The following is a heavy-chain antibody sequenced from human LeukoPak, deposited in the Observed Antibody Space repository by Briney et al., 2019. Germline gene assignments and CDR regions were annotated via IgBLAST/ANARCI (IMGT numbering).Heavy chain of an antibody. CDR3: ARGPPSDY. Sequence: SETLSLTCTVSGGSISSSSYYWGWLRQPPGKGLEWIGSIYYSGSTYYNPSLKSRVTISVDTSKNQFSLKLSSVTAADTAVYYCARGPPSDYWGQGTLVTVSS. J-gene: IGHJ4*02. CDR2: IYYSGST. V-gene: IGHV4-39*01. CDR1: GGSISSSSYY.